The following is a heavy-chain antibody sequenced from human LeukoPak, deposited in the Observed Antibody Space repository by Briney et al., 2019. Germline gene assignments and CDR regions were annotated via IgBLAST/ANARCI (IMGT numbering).Heavy chain of an antibody. CDR1: GFTFSSYA. CDR3: AREVIVVVPAAIRDRPFNWFDP. Sequence: GRSLRLSCAASGFTFSSYAMHWVRQAPGKGLEWVAVISYGGSNKYYADSVKGRFTISRDNSKNTLYLQMNSLRAEDTAVYYCAREVIVVVPAAIRDRPFNWFDPWGQGTLVTVSS. CDR2: ISYGGSNK. D-gene: IGHD2-2*02. V-gene: IGHV3-30-3*01. J-gene: IGHJ5*02.